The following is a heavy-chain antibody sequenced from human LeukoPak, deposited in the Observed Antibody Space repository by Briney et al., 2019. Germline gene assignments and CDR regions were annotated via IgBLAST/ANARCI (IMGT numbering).Heavy chain of an antibody. CDR3: ARYDGGATADF. J-gene: IGHJ4*02. Sequence: GESLKISFKGSGYSLTNYWIAWVRQMPGKGLEWMGIVFPVDSDTRYSPSFQGQVTISADKSINTAYLQWSSLKDSDTAMYYCARYDGGATADFWGQGTLVTVSS. D-gene: IGHD1-26*01. CDR2: VFPVDSDT. CDR1: GYSLTNYW. V-gene: IGHV5-51*01.